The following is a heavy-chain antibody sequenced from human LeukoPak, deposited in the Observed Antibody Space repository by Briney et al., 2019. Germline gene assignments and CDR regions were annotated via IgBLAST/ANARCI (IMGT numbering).Heavy chain of an antibody. Sequence: SETLSLTCTVSGGSISSYYWSWIRQPPGKGLEWIGYIHTSGSTNYNPSLKSRVTISVDTSKNQFSLKLSSVTAADTAVYYRARRERWLLAFDIWGQGTMVTVSS. D-gene: IGHD5-24*01. CDR1: GGSISSYY. CDR3: ARRERWLLAFDI. CDR2: IHTSGST. V-gene: IGHV4-4*09. J-gene: IGHJ3*02.